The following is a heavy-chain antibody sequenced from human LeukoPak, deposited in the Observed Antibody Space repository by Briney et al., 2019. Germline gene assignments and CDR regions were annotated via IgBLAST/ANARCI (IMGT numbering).Heavy chain of an antibody. CDR1: GGSISSYY. Sequence: SGTLSLTCTVSGGSISSYYWSRIRQPPGKGLEWIGYIYYSGSTNYNPSLKSRVTISVDTSKNQFSLKLSSVTAADTAVYYCARDPTLAYCGGDCYRVYYYGMDVWGQGTTVTVSS. CDR2: IYYSGST. D-gene: IGHD2-21*02. V-gene: IGHV4-59*01. J-gene: IGHJ6*02. CDR3: ARDPTLAYCGGDCYRVYYYGMDV.